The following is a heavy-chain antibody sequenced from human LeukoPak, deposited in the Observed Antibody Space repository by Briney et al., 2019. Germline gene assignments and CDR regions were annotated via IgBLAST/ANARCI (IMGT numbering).Heavy chain of an antibody. J-gene: IGHJ3*02. CDR2: ISSSGSTM. Sequence: GGSLRLSCAASGFTFGDYYMGWVRQAPGKGVEGVSYISSSGSTMLYPDSVKGRFTISRDNTKKSLYLQLNSLRAGDTAVYYCARALHDAFDIWGQGTMVTVSS. V-gene: IGHV3-11*01. CDR3: ARALHDAFDI. CDR1: GFTFGDYY.